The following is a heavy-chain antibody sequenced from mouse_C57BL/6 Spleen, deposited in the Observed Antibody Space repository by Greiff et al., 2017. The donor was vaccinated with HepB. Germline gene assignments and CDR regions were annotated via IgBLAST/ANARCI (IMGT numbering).Heavy chain of an antibody. V-gene: IGHV3-6*01. CDR1: GYSITSGYY. Sequence: EVQLQQSGPGLVKPSQSLSLTCSVTGYSITSGYYWNWIRQFPGNKLEWMGYISYDGSNNYNPSLKNRISITRDTSKNQFVLKLNSVTTEDTATYYCARTQPYWYFDVWGTGTTVTVSS. CDR3: ARTQPYWYFDV. J-gene: IGHJ1*03. CDR2: ISYDGSN.